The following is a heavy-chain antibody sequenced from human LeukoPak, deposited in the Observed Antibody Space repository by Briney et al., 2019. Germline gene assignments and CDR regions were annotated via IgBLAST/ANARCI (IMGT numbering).Heavy chain of an antibody. D-gene: IGHD1-1*01. Sequence: GGSLRLSCEVSGFTFSRYGMRWGRQARGEWLEFGAKVSGDSRRTDYAESAHGRFAVSRDAARHSLHLELSSLRADDPAMYSCVRGTFDWKGVDFWGQGSLVTVSS. V-gene: IGHV3-7*01. CDR2: VSGDSRRT. J-gene: IGHJ4*02. CDR1: GFTFSRYG. CDR3: VRGTFDWKGVDF.